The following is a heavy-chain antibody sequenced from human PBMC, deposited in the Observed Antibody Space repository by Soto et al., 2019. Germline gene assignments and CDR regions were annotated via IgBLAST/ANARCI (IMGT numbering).Heavy chain of an antibody. CDR2: INHSGTT. CDR3: ARAEWGSSSGDYYYYYMDV. J-gene: IGHJ6*03. D-gene: IGHD6-6*01. CDR1: GGAFSGYY. Sequence: QVQLQQWGAGLLKPSETLSLTCAVYGGAFSGYYWSWIRQPPGKGLVWIGEINHSGTTNYNPSLRGQATISVDTSKNQFSLRLSSVTAADTAVYYCARAEWGSSSGDYYYYYMDVWGKGTTVTVSS. V-gene: IGHV4-34*01.